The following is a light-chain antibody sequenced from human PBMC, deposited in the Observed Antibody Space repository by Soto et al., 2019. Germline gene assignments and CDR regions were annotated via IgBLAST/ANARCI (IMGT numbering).Light chain of an antibody. CDR1: QTITTY. CDR2: GAS. Sequence: DIQMTQSPSSLSASVGDRVTISCRASQTITTYLNWYQQKPGKAPQLLIYGASILQSGVPSRFTGSGSGTDFTLTISSLQRDDFATYHCQQTHSTPWTFGQGTKVEIK. J-gene: IGKJ1*01. CDR3: QQTHSTPWT. V-gene: IGKV1-39*01.